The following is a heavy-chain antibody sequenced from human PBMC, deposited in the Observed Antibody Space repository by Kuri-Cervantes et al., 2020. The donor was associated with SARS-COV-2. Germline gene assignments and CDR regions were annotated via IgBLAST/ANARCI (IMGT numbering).Heavy chain of an antibody. J-gene: IGHJ3*02. D-gene: IGHD2-21*02. CDR3: ARDRNPTPIVVLTVIRMDSFDI. Sequence: ASVQVSCKASGYKFATYGISWVRQAPGQGLEWVGWINIYTGNTKYAEKLQGRVTMTTDTSTSTAYMELRNLRSDDTAVYYCARDRNPTPIVVLTVIRMDSFDIWGQGTMVTVSS. CDR2: INIYTGNT. V-gene: IGHV1-18*01. CDR1: GYKFATYG.